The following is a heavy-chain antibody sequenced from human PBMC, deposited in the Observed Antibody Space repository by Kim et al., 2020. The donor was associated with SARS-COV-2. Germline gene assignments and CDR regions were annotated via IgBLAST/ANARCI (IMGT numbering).Heavy chain of an antibody. D-gene: IGHD6-13*01. CDR3: TKGGTEQQPYDY. Sequence: IDYADSVKCRFTISRDNALNSLYLQINSLSAEDTAIYYCTKGGTEQQPYDYWGQGTLVTVSS. V-gene: IGHV3-21*01. CDR2: I. J-gene: IGHJ4*02.